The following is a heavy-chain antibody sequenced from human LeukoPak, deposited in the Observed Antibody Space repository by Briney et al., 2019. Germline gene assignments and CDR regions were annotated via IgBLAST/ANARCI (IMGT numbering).Heavy chain of an antibody. CDR2: IYSGGST. J-gene: IGHJ4*02. CDR1: GFTVSSNY. V-gene: IGHV3-53*01. D-gene: IGHD3-22*01. CDR3: ARARYYDSSGYTL. Sequence: SGGSLRLSCAASGFTVSSNYMSWVRQAPGKGLEWVSVIYSGGSTYYADSVKGRFTISRDNSNNTLYLQMNSLRAEDTAVYYCARARYYDSSGYTLWGQGTLVTVSS.